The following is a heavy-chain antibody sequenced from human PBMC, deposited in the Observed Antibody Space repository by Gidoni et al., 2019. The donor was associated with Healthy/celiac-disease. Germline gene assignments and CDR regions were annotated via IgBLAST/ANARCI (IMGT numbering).Heavy chain of an antibody. D-gene: IGHD3-3*01. CDR2: ISGSGGST. CDR1: GFTFSSYA. J-gene: IGHJ6*02. V-gene: IGHV3-23*01. Sequence: EVQLLESGGGLVQPGGSLRLSCAASGFTFSSYAMSWVRQAPGKGLEWVSAISGSGGSTYYADSVKGRFTISRDNSKNTLYLQMNSLRAEDTAVYYCANFHYDFWSGYYDGMDVWGQGTTVTVSS. CDR3: ANFHYDFWSGYYDGMDV.